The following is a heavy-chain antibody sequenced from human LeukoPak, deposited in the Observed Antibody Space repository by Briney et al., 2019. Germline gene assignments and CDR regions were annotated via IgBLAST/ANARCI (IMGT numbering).Heavy chain of an antibody. Sequence: GGSLRLSCTASGFTFSNFWMGWVRQAPGKGLEWVANIKQDETEKFYLGSVKGRFTISRDNAKNSLYLQMNSLRAEDTAVYYCARDISGWYNNGMDVWGQGTTVTVSS. CDR1: GFTFSNFW. CDR2: IKQDETEK. D-gene: IGHD6-19*01. J-gene: IGHJ6*02. CDR3: ARDISGWYNNGMDV. V-gene: IGHV3-7*01.